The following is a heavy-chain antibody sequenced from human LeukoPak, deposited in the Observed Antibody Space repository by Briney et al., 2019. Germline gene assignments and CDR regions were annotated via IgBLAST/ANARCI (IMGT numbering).Heavy chain of an antibody. J-gene: IGHJ4*02. CDR1: GFTFSSYG. V-gene: IGHV3-33*06. CDR2: IWYDGSNK. D-gene: IGHD2-2*01. CDR3: AKGFSSLATFFDY. Sequence: GRSLRLSCAASGFTFSSYGMHWVRQAPGKGLEWVAVIWYDGSNKYYADSVKGRFTISRDNSKNTLYLQMNSLRAEDTAVYYCAKGFSSLATFFDYWGQGPLVTVSS.